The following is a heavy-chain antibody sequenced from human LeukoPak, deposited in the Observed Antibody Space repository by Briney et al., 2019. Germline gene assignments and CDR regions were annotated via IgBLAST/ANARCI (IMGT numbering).Heavy chain of an antibody. V-gene: IGHV3-23*01. CDR3: AKKGNDSGSYF. CDR2: ISDNGGST. CDR1: KFRFSDCG. J-gene: IGHJ4*02. Sequence: GGSLRLSCSASKFRFSDCGMHCVRHAPGKGLEWVSIISDNGGSTYYADSVKGRFTISRDNSKNTLYLQMNSLRAEDTAVYYCAKKGNDSGSYFWGQGTLVTVSS. D-gene: IGHD1-26*01.